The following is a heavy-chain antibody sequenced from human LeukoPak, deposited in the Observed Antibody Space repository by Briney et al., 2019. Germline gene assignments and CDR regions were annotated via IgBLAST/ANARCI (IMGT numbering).Heavy chain of an antibody. CDR3: ARDMGYCSGGSCYAYFDY. Sequence: GGSLRLSCAASGLPFSKAWMSWVRQAPGKGLEWVSSISSSSSYIYYADSVKGRFTISRDNAKNSLYLQMNSLRAEDTAVYYCARDMGYCSGGSCYAYFDYWGQGTLVTVSS. D-gene: IGHD2-15*01. J-gene: IGHJ4*02. V-gene: IGHV3-21*01. CDR2: ISSSSSYI. CDR1: GLPFSKAW.